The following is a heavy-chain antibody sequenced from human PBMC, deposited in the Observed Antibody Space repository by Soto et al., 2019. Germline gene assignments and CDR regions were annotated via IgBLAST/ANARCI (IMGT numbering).Heavy chain of an antibody. V-gene: IGHV4-30-4*01. Sequence: QVQLQESGPGLVKPSQTLSLTCTVSGGSISSGNYYWSWIRQPPGKGLEWIGFISYSGSTYYNLSLKSRVTISVGTSKCQFSLNLSFVTAADTAVYYCATMGTPATGLYYFDYWGQGTLVTVSS. D-gene: IGHD2-15*01. CDR3: ATMGTPATGLYYFDY. CDR2: ISYSGST. CDR1: GGSISSGNYY. J-gene: IGHJ4*02.